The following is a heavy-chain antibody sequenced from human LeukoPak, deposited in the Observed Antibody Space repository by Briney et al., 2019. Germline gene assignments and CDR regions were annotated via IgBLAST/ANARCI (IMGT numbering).Heavy chain of an antibody. CDR2: IYYSGST. CDR3: ARSVPAAIPLPDY. V-gene: IGHV4-59*01. CDR1: GGSISSYY. D-gene: IGHD2-2*02. J-gene: IGHJ4*02. Sequence: SETLSLTCTVSGGSISSYYWSWIRQPPGKGLEWIGYIYYSGSTNYNPSLKSRVTISVDTSKNQFSLKLSSVTAADTAVYYCARSVPAAIPLPDYWGQGTLVTVSS.